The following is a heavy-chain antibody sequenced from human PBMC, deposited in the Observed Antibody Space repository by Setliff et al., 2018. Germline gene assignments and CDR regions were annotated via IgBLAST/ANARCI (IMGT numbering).Heavy chain of an antibody. V-gene: IGHV1-69*13. J-gene: IGHJ6*03. Sequence: GASVKVSCKAFGGTFSNSAINWVRQAPGQGLEWMGGIIPIRGAADYAQKFQGKVIITADGSTSTAYMELNSLRSDDAAVYYCARGPSGWSSATSRYYFYMDVWGKGTTVTVSS. CDR3: ARGPSGWSSATSRYYFYMDV. CDR2: IIPIRGAA. CDR1: GGTFSNSA. D-gene: IGHD6-19*01.